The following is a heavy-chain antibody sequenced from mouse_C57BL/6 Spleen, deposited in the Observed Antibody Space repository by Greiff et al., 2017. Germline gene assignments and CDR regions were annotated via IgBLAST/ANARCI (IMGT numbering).Heavy chain of an antibody. CDR1: GYTFTSYW. CDR3: ARGGPGFAY. J-gene: IGHJ3*01. Sequence: VQLQQPGAELVMPGASVKLSCKASGYTFTSYWMHWVKQRPGQGLEWIGEIDPSDSYTNYNQKFKGKSTLTVDTSSSTAYMQLSSLTSEDSAVYSCARGGPGFAYWGQGTLVTVSA. V-gene: IGHV1-69*01. CDR2: IDPSDSYT.